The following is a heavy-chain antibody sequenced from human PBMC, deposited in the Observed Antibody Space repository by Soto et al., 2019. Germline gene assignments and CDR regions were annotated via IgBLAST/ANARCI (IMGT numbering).Heavy chain of an antibody. CDR1: GGSISSGDYY. D-gene: IGHD3-10*01. V-gene: IGHV4-30-4*01. CDR2: IYYSGST. Sequence: PSETLSLTCTVSGGSISSGDYYWSWIRQPPGKGLEWIGYIYYSGSTYYNPSLKSRVTVSVDTSKNQFSLKLSSVTAADTAVYYCARDCSYGSGSLYCGFDPWGQGTLVTVSS. CDR3: ARDCSYGSGSLYCGFDP. J-gene: IGHJ5*02.